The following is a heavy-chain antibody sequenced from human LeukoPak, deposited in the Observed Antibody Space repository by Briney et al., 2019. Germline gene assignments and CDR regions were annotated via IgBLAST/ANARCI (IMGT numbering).Heavy chain of an antibody. Sequence: GESLKISCKGSGYNFTSYWIGWVRQMPGKGLEWMGIIYPDDSDTRYSPSFQGQVTISAGESISAAYLQWSSLKASDTAMYYCARHGRGYSGYDLGAFDIWGQGTMVTVSS. CDR1: GYNFTSYW. J-gene: IGHJ3*02. CDR2: IYPDDSDT. V-gene: IGHV5-51*01. CDR3: ARHGRGYSGYDLGAFDI. D-gene: IGHD5-12*01.